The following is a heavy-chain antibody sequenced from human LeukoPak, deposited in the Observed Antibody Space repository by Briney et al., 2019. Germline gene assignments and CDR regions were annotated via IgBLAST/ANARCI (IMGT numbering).Heavy chain of an antibody. J-gene: IGHJ2*01. CDR1: GDSVSIYY. CDR2: IYYSGST. D-gene: IGHD2-21*02. Sequence: SETLSLTCTVSGDSVSIYYWSWIRQPPGKGLEWIGYIYYSGSTNYNPSLKSRVTISVDASENQFSLKLSSVTAADTAVYYCARAVTAYWYFDLWGRGALVTVSS. V-gene: IGHV4-59*02. CDR3: ARAVTAYWYFDL.